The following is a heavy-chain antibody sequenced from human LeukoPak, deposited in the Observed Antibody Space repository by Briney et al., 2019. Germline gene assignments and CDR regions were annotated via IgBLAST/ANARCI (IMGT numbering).Heavy chain of an antibody. J-gene: IGHJ5*02. V-gene: IGHV1-69*05. CDR1: GGTFSSYA. CDR2: IIPIFGTA. D-gene: IGHD2-21*02. CDR3: ARGQVVVTGPSNWFDP. Sequence: SVKVSCKASGGTFSSYAISWVRQAPGQGLEWMGGIIPIFGTANYAQKFQGRVTMTRNTSISTAYMELSSLRSEDTAVYYCARGQVVVTGPSNWFDPWGQGTLVTVSS.